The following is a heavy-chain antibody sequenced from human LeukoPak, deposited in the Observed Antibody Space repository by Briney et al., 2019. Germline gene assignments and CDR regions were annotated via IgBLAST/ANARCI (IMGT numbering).Heavy chain of an antibody. CDR1: GYTFTSYD. J-gene: IGHJ5*02. V-gene: IGHV1-8*01. Sequence: ASVKASCKASGYTFTSYDINWVRQATGQGLEWMGWMNPNSGHTGYAQKFQGRVTMNRNTSVRTAYMELGSLRSEDTAVYYCARGMKYQLLGWFDPWGQGTVVTVSS. D-gene: IGHD2-2*01. CDR3: ARGMKYQLLGWFDP. CDR2: MNPNSGHT.